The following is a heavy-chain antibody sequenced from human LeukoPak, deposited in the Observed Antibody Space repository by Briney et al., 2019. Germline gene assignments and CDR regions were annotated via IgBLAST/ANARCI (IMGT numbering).Heavy chain of an antibody. CDR2: ISSSGSTI. Sequence: GGSLRLSCAASGFTFSSYEMNWVRQAPGKGLEWVSYISSSGSTIYYADSVKGRFTISRDNAKNSLYLQMNSLRAEDTAVYYCARLRGWTYGMDVWGQGPTVSVSS. D-gene: IGHD6-19*01. CDR3: ARLRGWTYGMDV. CDR1: GFTFSSYE. V-gene: IGHV3-48*03. J-gene: IGHJ6*01.